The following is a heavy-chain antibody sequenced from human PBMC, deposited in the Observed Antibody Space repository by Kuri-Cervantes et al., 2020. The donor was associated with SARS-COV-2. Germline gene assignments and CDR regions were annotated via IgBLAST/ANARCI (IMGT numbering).Heavy chain of an antibody. CDR2: IRYDGSNK. D-gene: IGHD6-19*01. CDR3: AKGIAVAGTGGFDY. Sequence: GGSLRLSCAASGFTLSSYGMHWVRQAPGKGLEWVAFIRYDGSNKYYADSVKGRFTISRDNSKNTLYLQMNSLRAEDTAVYYCAKGIAVAGTGGFDYWGQGTLVTVSS. J-gene: IGHJ4*02. CDR1: GFTLSSYG. V-gene: IGHV3-30*02.